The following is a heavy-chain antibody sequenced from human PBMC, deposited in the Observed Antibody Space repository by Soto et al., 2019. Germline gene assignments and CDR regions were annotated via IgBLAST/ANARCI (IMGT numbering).Heavy chain of an antibody. CDR3: ARGRGGGAGAFQH. Sequence: EVQLVESGGGLVQPGGSLRLSCAASGFTCSSYWMHWGRQAPGKGRVWVSRINSDGRSTSYADSVKGRFTTYRDNAKSTLYLQMSSLRAEDTAVYYCARGRGGGAGAFQHWVQGTLVTVSS. CDR1: GFTCSSYW. D-gene: IGHD6-19*01. CDR2: INSDGRST. V-gene: IGHV3-74*01. J-gene: IGHJ1*01.